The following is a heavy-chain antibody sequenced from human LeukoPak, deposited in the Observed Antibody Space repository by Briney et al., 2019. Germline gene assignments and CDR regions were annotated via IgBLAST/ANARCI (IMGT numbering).Heavy chain of an antibody. J-gene: IGHJ6*03. CDR2: ICVSVGAT. Sequence: PRRSLSPSCVRSGFTFSVYAMSWVCQAPGEGLETVSSICVSVGATSYAASVKGRFTIYRDNYNNTLYLQKHSLRAEDTGVYYCEEDIRGIVMVRRAYQFHSGGRETGVSVFTECIRGK. D-gene: IGHD2-15*01. CDR1: GFTFSVYA. V-gene: IGHV3-23*01. CDR3: EEDIRGIVMVRRAYQFHSGGRETGVSVFTECI.